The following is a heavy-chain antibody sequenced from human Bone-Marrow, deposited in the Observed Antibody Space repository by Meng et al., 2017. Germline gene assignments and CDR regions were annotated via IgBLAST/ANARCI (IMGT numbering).Heavy chain of an antibody. J-gene: IGHJ5*02. CDR2: IYHDGST. Sequence: QVQLQEPGPGLVKPSGTLSLTCAVSGASISRSHWWGWVRQPPGKGLEWIGEIYHDGSTNYTPSLKSRVTISVDKSKNQFSLKLSSVTAADTAVYYCVRAAYDIWSGYAPWGQGSLVTVSS. V-gene: IGHV4-4*02. CDR1: GASISRSHW. CDR3: VRAAYDIWSGYAP. D-gene: IGHD3-3*01.